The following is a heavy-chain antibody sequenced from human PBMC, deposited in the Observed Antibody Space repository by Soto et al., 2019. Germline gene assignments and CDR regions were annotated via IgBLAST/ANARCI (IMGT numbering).Heavy chain of an antibody. J-gene: IGHJ6*02. CDR1: GYSFTSYW. CDR3: AASIFYYGMDV. Sequence: GESLKISCKGSGYSFTSYWIGWVRQMPGKGPEWMGIIYPGDSDTRYSPSFQGQVTISADKSITTTYLQRSSLKASDTAIYYCAASIFYYGMDVWGQGTTVTVSS. V-gene: IGHV5-51*01. CDR2: IYPGDSDT.